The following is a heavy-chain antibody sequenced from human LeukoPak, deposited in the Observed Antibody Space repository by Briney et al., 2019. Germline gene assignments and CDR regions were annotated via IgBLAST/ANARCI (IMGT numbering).Heavy chain of an antibody. CDR2: INPNSGGT. D-gene: IGHD3-10*01. J-gene: IGHJ4*02. V-gene: IGHV1-2*04. CDR1: GYTFTGYY. CDR3: ARDKGYGSGSYYTD. Sequence: GASVKVSCKASGYTFTGYYMHWVRQAPGQGLEWMGWINPNSGGTNYAQKFQGWVTMTRDTSISTAYMELSRLRADDTAVYYCARDKGYGSGSYYTDWGQGTLVTVSS.